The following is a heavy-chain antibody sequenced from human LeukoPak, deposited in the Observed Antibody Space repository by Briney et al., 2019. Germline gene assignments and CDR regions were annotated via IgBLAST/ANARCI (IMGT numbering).Heavy chain of an antibody. Sequence: ASVKVSCKASGGTFSSYAISWVRQAPGQGLEWMGWISAYNGNTNYAQKLQGRVTMTTDTSTSTAYMELSSLRSEDTAVYYCARVAWSGYYRVFDYWGQGTLVTVSS. J-gene: IGHJ4*02. CDR3: ARVAWSGYYRVFDY. D-gene: IGHD3-3*01. V-gene: IGHV1-18*01. CDR1: GGTFSSYA. CDR2: ISAYNGNT.